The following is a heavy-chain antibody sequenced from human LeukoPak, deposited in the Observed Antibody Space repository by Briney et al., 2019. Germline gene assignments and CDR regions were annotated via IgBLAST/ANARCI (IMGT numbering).Heavy chain of an antibody. V-gene: IGHV3-21*01. CDR1: GFTFSSYS. CDR3: ARMVVVTATNFDY. J-gene: IGHJ4*02. CDR2: ISSSSSYI. Sequence: GGSLRLSCAASGFTFSSYSMNWVRQAPGKGLEWVSSISSSSSYIYYADSVKGRFTISRDNAKNSLYLQMNSLRAEDTAVYYCARMVVVTATNFDYWGQRTLVTVSS. D-gene: IGHD2-21*02.